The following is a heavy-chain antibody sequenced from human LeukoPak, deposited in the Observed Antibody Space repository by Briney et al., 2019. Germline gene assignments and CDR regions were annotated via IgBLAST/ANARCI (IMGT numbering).Heavy chain of an antibody. CDR2: ISGSGGST. Sequence: GGSLRLSCAASGFTFSSYAMSWVRQAPGKGLEWVSAISGSGGSTYYADSVKGRFTISRDNSKNTLYLQMNSLRAEDTAVYYCAKNYYYDSSGYYGYWGQGTLVTVSS. J-gene: IGHJ4*02. D-gene: IGHD3-22*01. CDR1: GFTFSSYA. CDR3: AKNYYYDSSGYYGY. V-gene: IGHV3-23*01.